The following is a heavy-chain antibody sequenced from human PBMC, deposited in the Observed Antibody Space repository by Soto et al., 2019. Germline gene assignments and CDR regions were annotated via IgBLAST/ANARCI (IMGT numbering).Heavy chain of an antibody. CDR1: GYTFSGYY. D-gene: IGHD2-2*02. V-gene: IGHV1-2*02. J-gene: IGHJ6*02. CDR2: INPNSGGT. Sequence: ASVKVSCKASGYTFSGYYIHWLRQAPGQGLEWMGWINPNSGGTNYAQKFQGRVTVTRDTPTSTAYMELSRLTSDDTAVYYCARSLTEGYCTITGCYTRPLYGMDVWGQGXTVTVS. CDR3: ARSLTEGYCTITGCYTRPLYGMDV.